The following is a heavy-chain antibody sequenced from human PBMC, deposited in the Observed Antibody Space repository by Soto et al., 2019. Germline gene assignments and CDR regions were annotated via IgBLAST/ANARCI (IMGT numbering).Heavy chain of an antibody. CDR1: GFTFSSYG. Sequence: GGSLRLSCAASGFTFSSYGMHWVRQAPGKGLEWVAVISYDGSNKYYADSVKGRFTISRDNSKNSLYLQMNSLRAEDTAVYYCALIDYFDYWGQGTLVTVSS. J-gene: IGHJ4*02. D-gene: IGHD2-15*01. CDR2: ISYDGSNK. V-gene: IGHV3-30*03. CDR3: ALIDYFDY.